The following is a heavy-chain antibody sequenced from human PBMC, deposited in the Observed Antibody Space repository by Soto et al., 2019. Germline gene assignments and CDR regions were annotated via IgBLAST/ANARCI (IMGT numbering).Heavy chain of an antibody. Sequence: ASVKVSCKASGYTFTSYGISWVRQAPGQGLEWMGWISAYNGNTNYAQKLQGRVTMTTDTSTSTAYMELRSLRSDDTAVYYCARGATMVRGVIISRAFDIWGQGTMVTVSS. V-gene: IGHV1-18*04. CDR1: GYTFTSYG. J-gene: IGHJ3*02. D-gene: IGHD3-10*01. CDR3: ARGATMVRGVIISRAFDI. CDR2: ISAYNGNT.